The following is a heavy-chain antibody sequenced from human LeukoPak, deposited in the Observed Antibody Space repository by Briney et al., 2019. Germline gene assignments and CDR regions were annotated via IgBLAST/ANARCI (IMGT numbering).Heavy chain of an antibody. D-gene: IGHD3-3*01. CDR1: GFTFSSYA. CDR3: AKDLRYDFWSGYSFDY. V-gene: IGHV3-23*01. CDR2: ISGSGGST. J-gene: IGHJ4*02. Sequence: GGSLRLSCAASGFTFSSYAMSSVRQAPGKGLEWVSAISGSGGSTYYADSVKGRFTISRDNSKNTLYLQMNSLRAEDTAIYYCAKDLRYDFWSGYSFDYWGQGTLVTVSS.